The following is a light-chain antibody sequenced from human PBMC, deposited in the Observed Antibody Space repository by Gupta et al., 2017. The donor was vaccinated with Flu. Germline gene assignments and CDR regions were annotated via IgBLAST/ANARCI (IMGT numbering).Light chain of an antibody. Sequence: DIQMTQSPSTLSASVGDRVTITCRASQSFSTWLAWYQQKPGKAPKLLIYRASTLESGVPSRFSGSGSGTEFTLTIISLQPDDFATYYCQQDNSSPWTLGQGTKVEIK. CDR2: RAS. V-gene: IGKV1-5*03. CDR1: QSFSTW. J-gene: IGKJ1*01. CDR3: QQDNSSPWT.